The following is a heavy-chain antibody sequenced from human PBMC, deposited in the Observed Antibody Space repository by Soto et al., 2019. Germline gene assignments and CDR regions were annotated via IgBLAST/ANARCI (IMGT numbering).Heavy chain of an antibody. CDR3: AHGSGWLSDY. V-gene: IGHV2-5*02. CDR2: LYWDDDN. D-gene: IGHD6-19*01. J-gene: IGHJ4*02. Sequence: QITLKESGPTLVKPTQTLTLTCSFSGFSLTSTAVGVNWIRQPPGKALEWLALLYWDDDNHFSPSLKSRLSVTKDTSKNQVVLTMTNMDPVDTATYYCAHGSGWLSDYWGQGILVTVSS. CDR1: GFSLTSTAVG.